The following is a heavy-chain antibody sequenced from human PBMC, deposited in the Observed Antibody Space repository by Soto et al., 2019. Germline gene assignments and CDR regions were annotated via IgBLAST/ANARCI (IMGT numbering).Heavy chain of an antibody. V-gene: IGHV3-23*01. CDR3: AKGRGCSGSLTPCVDF. D-gene: IGHD3-10*02. CDR2: ISGGGDTT. Sequence: EVQLLESGGGLVQPGGSLRLSCAASGFTFNNYAMTWVRQAPGKGLELVSAISGGGDTTSYADSVKGRFTVSRDGSKNTLSLQMSSLSAEDTALYYCAKGRGCSGSLTPCVDFLGQGTLVTVSS. CDR1: GFTFNNYA. J-gene: IGHJ4*02.